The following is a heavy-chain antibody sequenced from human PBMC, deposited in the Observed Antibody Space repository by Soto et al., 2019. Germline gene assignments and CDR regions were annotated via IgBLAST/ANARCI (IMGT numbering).Heavy chain of an antibody. CDR3: ARTFSSTSCRDY. J-gene: IGHJ4*02. Sequence: PGGSLRLSCAASGFTFSSYSVNWVRQAPGKGLEWVSSISSSSSYIYYADSVKGRFTISRDNAKNSLYLQMNSLRAEDTAVYYCARTFSSTSCRDYWGQGTLVTVSS. D-gene: IGHD2-2*01. V-gene: IGHV3-21*01. CDR2: ISSSSSYI. CDR1: GFTFSSYS.